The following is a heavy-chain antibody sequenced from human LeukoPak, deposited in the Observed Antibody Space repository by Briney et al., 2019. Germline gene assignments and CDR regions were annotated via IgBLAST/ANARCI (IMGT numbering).Heavy chain of an antibody. CDR1: GGSISGYY. V-gene: IGHV4-59*01. J-gene: IGHJ4*02. CDR2: IYYSGST. Sequence: SETLSLTCTVSGGSISGYYWSWIRQPPGKGLEWIGYIYYSGSTNYNPSLKSRVTISVDTSKNQFSLKLSSVTAADTAVYYCARAYSSGSGRGFDYWGQGTLVTVSS. CDR3: ARAYSSGSGRGFDY. D-gene: IGHD6-25*01.